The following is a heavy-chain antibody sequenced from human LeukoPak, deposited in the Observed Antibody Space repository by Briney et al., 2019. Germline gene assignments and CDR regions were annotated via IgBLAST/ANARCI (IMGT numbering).Heavy chain of an antibody. J-gene: IGHJ4*02. CDR2: IYYSGST. CDR1: GGSISSGDYY. D-gene: IGHD6-19*01. CDR3: ARARYSSGWYYFDY. Sequence: SETLSLTCTVSGGSISSGDYYWSWIRQPPGKGLEWIGYIYYSGSTYYNPSLKSRVTISVDTSKNQFSLKLSSVTAADTAVYYCARARYSSGWYYFDYWGQGTLVTVSS. V-gene: IGHV4-30-4*01.